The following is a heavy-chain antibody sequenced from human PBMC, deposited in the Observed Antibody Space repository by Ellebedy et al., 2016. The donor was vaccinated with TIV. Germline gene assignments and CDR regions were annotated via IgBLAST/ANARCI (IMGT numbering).Heavy chain of an antibody. D-gene: IGHD5-12*01. Sequence: GESLKISCAASGFTFRIYGMHWVRPAPVQVLEWVAFMSYDGSNKYYGDSVKGRFAMSRDHSNNTLYLQMNSLRDENTAVYYCARDRGYSGYDEFDALDIWGQGTMVTVSS. CDR2: MSYDGSNK. CDR3: ARDRGYSGYDEFDALDI. V-gene: IGHV3-30*03. CDR1: GFTFRIYG. J-gene: IGHJ3*02.